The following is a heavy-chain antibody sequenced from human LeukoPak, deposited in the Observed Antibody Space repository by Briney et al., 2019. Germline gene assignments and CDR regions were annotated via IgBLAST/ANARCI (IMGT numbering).Heavy chain of an antibody. V-gene: IGHV3-74*01. CDR1: GFTFSSYW. CDR2: INSDGSST. Sequence: GGSLRLSCAASGFTFSSYWMHWVRQAPGKGLVWVSRINSDGSSTSYADSVKGRFTISRDNSKNTLYLQMNSLRAEDTAVYYCAKRRVTTVTTIPTLLDYWGQGTLVTVSS. CDR3: AKRRVTTVTTIPTLLDY. D-gene: IGHD4-17*01. J-gene: IGHJ4*02.